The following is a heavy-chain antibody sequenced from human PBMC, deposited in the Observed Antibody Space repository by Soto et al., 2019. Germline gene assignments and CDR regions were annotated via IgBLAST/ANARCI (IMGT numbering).Heavy chain of an antibody. CDR2: VNPSGGHT. Sequence: QVQLMQSGAEVKKPGASVKVSCKASGDTFSDYYIHWVRQAPGQGLEWMGTVNPSGGHTTYSQHFLGRVTMTRDTSTSTLHRELTSLTSEDTAVYYGARGGHVVVVTAALDYWGQGTLVTVSS. CDR1: GDTFSDYY. V-gene: IGHV1-46*01. D-gene: IGHD2-21*02. J-gene: IGHJ4*02. CDR3: ARGGHVVVVTAALDY.